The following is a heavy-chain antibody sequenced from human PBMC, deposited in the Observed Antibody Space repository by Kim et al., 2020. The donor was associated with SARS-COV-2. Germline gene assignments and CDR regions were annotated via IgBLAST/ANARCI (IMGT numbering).Heavy chain of an antibody. V-gene: IGHV1-2*02. CDR2: INPNSGGT. CDR1: GYTFTGYY. J-gene: IGHJ4*02. Sequence: ASVKVSCKASGYTFTGYYMHWVRQAPGQGLEWMGWINPNSGGTNYAQKFQGRVTMTRDTSISTAYMELSRLRSDDTAVYYCARATELRFLEWFPPSVDWGPGDPGTVSS. D-gene: IGHD3-3*01. CDR3: ARATELRFLEWFPPSVD.